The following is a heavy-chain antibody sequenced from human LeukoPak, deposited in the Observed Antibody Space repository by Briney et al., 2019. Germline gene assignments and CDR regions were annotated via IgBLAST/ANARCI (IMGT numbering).Heavy chain of an antibody. J-gene: IGHJ4*02. D-gene: IGHD1-7*01. CDR3: ARVWRRTTGTTRFGY. Sequence: SVKVSCKSSGGTFSSYAISWVRQAPGQGLEWMGGIIPVFGTANYAQKFQGRVTITTDESTSTAYMELSSLRSEDTAVYYCARVWRRTTGTTRFGYWGQGTLVTVSS. CDR2: IIPVFGTA. V-gene: IGHV1-69*05. CDR1: GGTFSSYA.